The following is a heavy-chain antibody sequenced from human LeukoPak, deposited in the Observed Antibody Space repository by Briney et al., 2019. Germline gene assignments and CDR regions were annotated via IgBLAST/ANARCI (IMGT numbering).Heavy chain of an antibody. D-gene: IGHD6-19*01. CDR3: ARHSGSGWQALGY. V-gene: IGHV1-18*04. CDR2: TSYNGNT. CDR1: GYTFSNYG. Sequence: ASVKVSYKASGYTFSNYGISWVRQAPGLGLEWMGWTSYNGNTNYAQKFQDRVTMTTDTSTTTDYMELRSLESDDTAVYYCARHSGSGWQALGYWGQGTLVTVSS. J-gene: IGHJ4*02.